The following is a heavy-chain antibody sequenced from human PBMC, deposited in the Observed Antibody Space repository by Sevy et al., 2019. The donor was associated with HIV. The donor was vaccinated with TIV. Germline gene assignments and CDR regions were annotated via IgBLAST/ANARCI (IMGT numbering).Heavy chain of an antibody. J-gene: IGHJ4*02. D-gene: IGHD2-2*01. Sequence: SETLSLTCTVSGGSISSGNYYWSWIRQPAGKGLEWIGRTYTSGSTNYNPSLKSRVTISVDTSKNQFSLKLSSVTAADTAVYYCARESGDCSSTSCYEGVFDYWGQGTLVTVSS. V-gene: IGHV4-61*02. CDR1: GGSISSGNYY. CDR2: TYTSGST. CDR3: ARESGDCSSTSCYEGVFDY.